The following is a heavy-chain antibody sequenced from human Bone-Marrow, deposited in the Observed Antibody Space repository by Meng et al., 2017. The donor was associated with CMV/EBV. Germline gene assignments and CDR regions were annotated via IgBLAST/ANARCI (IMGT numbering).Heavy chain of an antibody. Sequence: GESLKISCAASGFTFKTFTMSWVRQAPGKGLEWVSSISSSSSYIYYADSVKGRFTISRDNAKNSLYLQMNSLRAEDTAVYYCARGYCSSTSCYFWVDVWGQGTTVTVSS. CDR1: GFTFKTFT. CDR2: ISSSSSYI. CDR3: ARGYCSSTSCYFWVDV. V-gene: IGHV3-21*01. D-gene: IGHD2-2*01. J-gene: IGHJ6*02.